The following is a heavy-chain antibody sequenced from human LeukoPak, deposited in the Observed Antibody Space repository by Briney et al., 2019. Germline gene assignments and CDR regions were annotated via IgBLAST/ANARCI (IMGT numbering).Heavy chain of an antibody. Sequence: PGGSLRLSCAASGFIFSNYWMHCVRQGPGKGLVWVSRIDSDGRITTYADSVRGRFTISRDNAKNTLYLQMNSLRADDTAVYYCVRGLGDYWGQGTLVTVSS. CDR1: GFIFSNYW. V-gene: IGHV3-74*01. CDR2: IDSDGRIT. J-gene: IGHJ4*02. D-gene: IGHD7-27*01. CDR3: VRGLGDY.